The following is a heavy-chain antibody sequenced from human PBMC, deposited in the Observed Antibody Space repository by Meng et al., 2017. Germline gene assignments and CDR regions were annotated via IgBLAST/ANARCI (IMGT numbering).Heavy chain of an antibody. Sequence: SVKVSCKASGGTFSSYAISWVRQAPGQGLEWMGGIIPIFGTANYAQKFQGRVTITADKSTSTAYMELSSLRSEDTAVYYCASGSSSLDNWFDPWGQGTLVTVSS. CDR2: IIPIFGTA. CDR3: ASGSSSLDNWFDP. V-gene: IGHV1-69*06. D-gene: IGHD6-13*01. CDR1: GGTFSSYA. J-gene: IGHJ5*02.